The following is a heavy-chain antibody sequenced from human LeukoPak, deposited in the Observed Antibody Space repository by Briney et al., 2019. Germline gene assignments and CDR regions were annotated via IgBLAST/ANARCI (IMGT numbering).Heavy chain of an antibody. J-gene: IGHJ4*02. V-gene: IGHV5-51*01. CDR2: IYPGDSGT. Sequence: GESLKISCKGSGYSFTSYWIGWVRQMPGKGLEWMGIIYPGDSGTRYSPSFQGQVTISADKSISTAYLQWSSLKASDTAMYYCARGGPEGDYCYDSSGYPDYWGQGTLVTVSS. CDR1: GYSFTSYW. D-gene: IGHD3-22*01. CDR3: ARGGPEGDYCYDSSGYPDY.